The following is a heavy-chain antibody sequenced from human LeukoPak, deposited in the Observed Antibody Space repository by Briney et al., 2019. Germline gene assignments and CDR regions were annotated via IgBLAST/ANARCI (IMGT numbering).Heavy chain of an antibody. CDR2: IKHRGRS. V-gene: IGHV4-38-2*02. CDR3: ARVVGATSIDY. D-gene: IGHD2-15*01. J-gene: IGHJ4*02. CDR1: GSSISSDYY. Sequence: SETLSLTCSVSGSSISSDYYWGWVRQPPGKGLEWIGSIKHRGRSYYNPSLKRRVTISVDPSKNQFSLQLSSVTAADTAVYYCARVVGATSIDYWGQGILVTVSS.